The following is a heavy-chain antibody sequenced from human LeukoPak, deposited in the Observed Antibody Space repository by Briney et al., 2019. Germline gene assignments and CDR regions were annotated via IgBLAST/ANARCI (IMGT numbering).Heavy chain of an antibody. CDR1: GFTFSSYS. J-gene: IGHJ4*02. Sequence: GGSLRLSCAASGFTFSSYSMNWVRQAPGKGLEWVSSISSSGSYIYYADSVKGRFTISRDNAKNSLYLQMNSLRAEDTAVYYCARDSSSTSAKYWGQGTLVTVSS. V-gene: IGHV3-21*01. CDR2: ISSSGSYI. CDR3: ARDSSSTSAKY. D-gene: IGHD2-2*01.